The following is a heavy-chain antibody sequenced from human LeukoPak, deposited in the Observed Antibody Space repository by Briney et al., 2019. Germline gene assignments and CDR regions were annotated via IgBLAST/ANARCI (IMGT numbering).Heavy chain of an antibody. CDR2: IYSSGNT. CDR3: ARDSSGWYGY. V-gene: IGHV4-39*02. D-gene: IGHD6-19*01. Sequence: PSETLSLTCTVSGASISSNNYYWGWVRQPPGKGLEWIGNIYSSGNTYYNASLKSRVTIYIDTSKNQFSLNLSSVTAADTAVYYCARDSSGWYGYWGQGTLVTVSS. J-gene: IGHJ4*02. CDR1: GASISSNNYY.